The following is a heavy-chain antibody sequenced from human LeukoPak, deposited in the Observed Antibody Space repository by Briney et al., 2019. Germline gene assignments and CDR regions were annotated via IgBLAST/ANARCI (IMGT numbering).Heavy chain of an antibody. J-gene: IGHJ4*02. CDR2: ISGSAGST. CDR1: GFTSSIYA. V-gene: IGHV3-23*01. CDR3: AKSRGSGYYYAPFDY. Sequence: GGSLRLSCAASGFTSSIYAMSWVRQAPGKGLEWVSGISGSAGSTYNADSVKGRFTISRDNSKNTVYLQMNSLTAEDTAVYYCAKSRGSGYYYAPFDYWGQGTLVTVSS. D-gene: IGHD3-22*01.